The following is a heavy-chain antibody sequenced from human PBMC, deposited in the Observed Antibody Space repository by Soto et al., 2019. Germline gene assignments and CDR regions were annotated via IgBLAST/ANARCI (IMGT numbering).Heavy chain of an antibody. J-gene: IGHJ4*02. CDR1: GYTFTSYY. Sequence: ASVKVSCKASGYTFTSYYMHWVRQAPGQGLEWMGIINPSGGSTSYAQKFQGRVTMTRDTSTSTVYMELSSLRSEDTAVYYCARGFPIMITFGGVIVQDFDYWGQGTLVTVSS. V-gene: IGHV1-46*01. D-gene: IGHD3-16*02. CDR2: INPSGGST. CDR3: ARGFPIMITFGGVIVQDFDY.